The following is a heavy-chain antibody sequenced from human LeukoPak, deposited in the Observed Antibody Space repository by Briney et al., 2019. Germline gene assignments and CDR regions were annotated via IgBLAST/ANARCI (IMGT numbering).Heavy chain of an antibody. CDR2: IKSKTDGGTT. D-gene: IGHD6-13*01. CDR1: GFTFSNAW. CDR3: AKPPAAGTYYYYMDV. Sequence: KSGGSLRLSCAASGFTFSNAWMSWVRQAPGKGLEWVGRIKSKTDGGTTDYAAPVKGRFTISRDDSKNTLYLQMNSLKTEDTAVYYCAKPPAAGTYYYYMDVWGKGTTVTASS. V-gene: IGHV3-15*01. J-gene: IGHJ6*03.